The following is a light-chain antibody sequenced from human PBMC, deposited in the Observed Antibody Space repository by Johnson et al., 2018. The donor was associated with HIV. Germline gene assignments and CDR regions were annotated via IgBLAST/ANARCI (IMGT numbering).Light chain of an antibody. CDR3: GTWDTSLRTGF. J-gene: IGLJ1*01. CDR1: SSNIGNNY. V-gene: IGLV1-51*01. Sequence: QSVLTQPPSVSAAPGQKVTISCSGSSSNIGNNYVSWYQQVPGTAPKLLIYDNHKRTSGIPDRVAGSKSGTSATLYNTALQTGADAVQYLGTWDTSLRTGFFGTGTKVTVL. CDR2: DNH.